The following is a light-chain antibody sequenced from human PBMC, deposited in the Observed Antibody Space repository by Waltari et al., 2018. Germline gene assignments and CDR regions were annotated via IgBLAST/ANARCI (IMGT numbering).Light chain of an antibody. CDR1: SGHSNFA. CDR2: LRSDGSH. V-gene: IGLV4-69*01. J-gene: IGLJ2*01. CDR3: QTWGTGIQV. Sequence: QLVLTQSPSASASLGASVKLTCTLSSGHSNFAIAWHQQQPEKGPRYLMKLRSDGSHSKGDGIPDRFSGSSSGAERYLPISSLQSEDEADYYCQTWGTGIQVFGGGTKLTVL.